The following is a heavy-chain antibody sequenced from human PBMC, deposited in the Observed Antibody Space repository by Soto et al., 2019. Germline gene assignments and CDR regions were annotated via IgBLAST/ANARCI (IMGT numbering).Heavy chain of an antibody. CDR1: GDSIRNRNYY. D-gene: IGHD3-22*01. CDR3: ARGIYEGSSGSDLDV. V-gene: IGHV4-39*01. Sequence: LQLQESGPGLVKPSETLSLTCTVSGDSIRNRNYYWGWIRQPPGKGLEWIVSRYDDASTFYNPALMIRVTVSIDTSTKQFSLKLTSVSAADMGVYYSARGIYEGSSGSDLDVWCQGNLVTVSS. J-gene: IGHJ4*02. CDR2: RYDDAST.